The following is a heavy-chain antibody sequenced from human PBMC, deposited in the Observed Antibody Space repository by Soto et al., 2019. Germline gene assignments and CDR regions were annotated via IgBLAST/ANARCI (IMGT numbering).Heavy chain of an antibody. V-gene: IGHV3-48*01. Sequence: PGGSLRLSCAASGFTFSSYSMNCVRQAPGKGLEWVSYISSSSSTIYYADSVKGRFTISRDNAKNSLYLQMNSLRAEDTAVYYCPRAYYDFWSGYYCGSYYYYYGMDVWGQXTTVTVSS. D-gene: IGHD3-3*01. CDR2: ISSSSSTI. J-gene: IGHJ6*02. CDR3: PRAYYDFWSGYYCGSYYYYYGMDV. CDR1: GFTFSSYS.